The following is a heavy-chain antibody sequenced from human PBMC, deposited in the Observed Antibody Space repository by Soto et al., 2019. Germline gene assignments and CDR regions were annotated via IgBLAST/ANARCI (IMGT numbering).Heavy chain of an antibody. D-gene: IGHD2-2*01. CDR3: AGDLVVPAASRNSSWSLPHYYYMDV. J-gene: IGHJ6*03. CDR2: INPSGGRT. Sequence: QVQLVQSGAEVKKPGASVKVSCKASGYTFTSYYMHWVRQAPGQGLEWLGIINPSGGRTSYAQKCQCRVTRTRDPSTSTVYMALSSVRSEVTAVYYCAGDLVVPAASRNSSWSLPHYYYMDVWGQGTTVTVSS. V-gene: IGHV1-46*03. CDR1: GYTFTSYY.